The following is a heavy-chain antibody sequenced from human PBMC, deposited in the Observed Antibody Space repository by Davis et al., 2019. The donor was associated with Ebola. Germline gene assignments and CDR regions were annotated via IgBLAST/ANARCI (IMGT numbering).Heavy chain of an antibody. D-gene: IGHD3-10*01. CDR2: ISSSSSYT. CDR3: AIALLWFGELRY. J-gene: IGHJ4*02. Sequence: GESLKISCAASGFTFSDYYMSWIRQAPGKGLEWVSYISSSSSYTNYADSVKGRFTISRDNAKNSLYLQMNSLRAEDTAVYYCAIALLWFGELRYWGQGTLVTVSS. CDR1: GFTFSDYY. V-gene: IGHV3-11*06.